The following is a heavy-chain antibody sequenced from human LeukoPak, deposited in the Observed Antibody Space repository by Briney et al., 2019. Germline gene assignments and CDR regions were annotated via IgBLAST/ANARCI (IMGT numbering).Heavy chain of an antibody. CDR3: VRGVDSSSLFY. D-gene: IGHD6-13*01. CDR1: GYTFTGYY. Sequence: ASVKVSCKASGYTFTGYYMHWVRQAPGQGLEWMGRINPNSGGPNYAQKFQGRVTMTRDTSISTAYMELSRLRSDDTAVYYCVRGVDSSSLFYWGQGTLVTVSS. J-gene: IGHJ4*02. V-gene: IGHV1-2*06. CDR2: INPNSGGP.